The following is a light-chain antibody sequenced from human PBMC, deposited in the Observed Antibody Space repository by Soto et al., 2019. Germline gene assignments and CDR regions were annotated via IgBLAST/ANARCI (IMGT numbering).Light chain of an antibody. CDR1: ESVSTN. J-gene: IGKJ5*01. Sequence: EVVLTQSPATLSLAPGERVTLSCRASESVSTNLAWYQQKAGQAPRLLIYGASTRATGIPDRFSGSGSGTEFTLTISRLQSEDFAVYYCQKYNSWPPITFGQGTRLEIK. CDR3: QKYNSWPPIT. V-gene: IGKV3-15*01. CDR2: GAS.